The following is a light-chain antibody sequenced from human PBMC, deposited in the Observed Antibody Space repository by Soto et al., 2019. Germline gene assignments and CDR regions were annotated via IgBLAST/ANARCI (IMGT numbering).Light chain of an antibody. Sequence: EMLMTQSPATLSVSPGEGATLSCRASQGVSNNLAWYHQKPDQAPRLLIYGASTRATGIPARFSGSGSGTEVTLTCDSLQSEGSAVYYCQQYINWPLTFGGGTKVEIK. CDR2: GAS. CDR3: QQYINWPLT. J-gene: IGKJ4*01. CDR1: QGVSNN. V-gene: IGKV3D-15*01.